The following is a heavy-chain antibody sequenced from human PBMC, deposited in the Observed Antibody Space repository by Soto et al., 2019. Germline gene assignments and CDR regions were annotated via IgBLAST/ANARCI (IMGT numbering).Heavy chain of an antibody. D-gene: IGHD1-26*01. CDR2: IKHDGSES. CDR3: ARYSGAWVIDY. CDR1: GFTFSRHW. J-gene: IGHJ4*02. Sequence: EVQLVESGGGLVQPGGSLRLSCAASGFTFSRHWMTWVRQAPGKGLEWVANIKHDGSESYFVDSVRGRLTISRDNAKNSVYLHMNNLRVEDTAVYYCARYSGAWVIDYWGQGTRVTVSS. V-gene: IGHV3-7*05.